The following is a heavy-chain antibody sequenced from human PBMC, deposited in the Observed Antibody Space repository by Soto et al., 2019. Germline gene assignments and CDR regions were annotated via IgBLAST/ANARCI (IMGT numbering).Heavy chain of an antibody. CDR1: GFTFSTYV. V-gene: IGHV3-23*01. Sequence: EVQLLESGGGLVQPGGSLRLSCAASGFTFSTYVMSWVRQAPGKGLEWVSTIIGSGTSTYYADSVKGRFTISRDDSRNTLYLQLNSLRAEDTAVYYCAKPDSWGQGTLVTVSS. CDR3: AKPDS. CDR2: IIGSGTST. J-gene: IGHJ4*02.